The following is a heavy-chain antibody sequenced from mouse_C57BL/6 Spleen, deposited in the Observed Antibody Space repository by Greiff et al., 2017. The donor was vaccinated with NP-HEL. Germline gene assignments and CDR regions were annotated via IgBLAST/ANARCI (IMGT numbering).Heavy chain of an antibody. Sequence: ESGPGLVKPSQSLSLTCSVTGYSITSGYYWNWIRQFPGNKLEWMGYISYDGSNNYNPSLKNRISITRDTSKNQFFLKLNSVTTEDTATYYCASIGGSWFAYWGQGTLVTVSA. V-gene: IGHV3-6*01. CDR1: GYSITSGYY. D-gene: IGHD2-14*01. J-gene: IGHJ3*01. CDR3: ASIGGSWFAY. CDR2: ISYDGSN.